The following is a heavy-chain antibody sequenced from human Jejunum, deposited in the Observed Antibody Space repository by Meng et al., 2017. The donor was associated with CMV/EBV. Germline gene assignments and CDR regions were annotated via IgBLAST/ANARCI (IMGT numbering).Heavy chain of an antibody. D-gene: IGHD1-26*01. J-gene: IGHJ4*02. V-gene: IGHV4-4*07. Sequence: LQSVGPGLVKHLATLALTSTVSGGAVNNYCWSWIRQSAGKGLEWIGRFYSSDTYNYHPSLDSRVTMSLDTSKNQFSLNLRSVTAADTATYYCARGPGASTREGFDYWGLGTLVTVSS. CDR1: GGAVNNYC. CDR2: FYSSDTY. CDR3: ARGPGASTREGFDY.